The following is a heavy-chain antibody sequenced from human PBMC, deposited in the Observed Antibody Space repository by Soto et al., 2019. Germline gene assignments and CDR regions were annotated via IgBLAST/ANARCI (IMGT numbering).Heavy chain of an antibody. Sequence: SVKVSCKASGGTFSSYAISWVRQAPGQGLEWMGGIIPIFGTANYAQKFQGRVTITADESTSTAYMELSSLRSEDTAVYYCARGQGIAVAGKLYYYGMDVWGQATTVTVSS. CDR1: GGTFSSYA. CDR3: ARGQGIAVAGKLYYYGMDV. CDR2: IIPIFGTA. V-gene: IGHV1-69*13. D-gene: IGHD6-19*01. J-gene: IGHJ6*02.